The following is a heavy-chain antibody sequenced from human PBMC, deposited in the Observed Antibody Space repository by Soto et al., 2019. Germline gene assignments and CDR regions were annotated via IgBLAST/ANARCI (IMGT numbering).Heavy chain of an antibody. D-gene: IGHD3-3*01. V-gene: IGHV4-39*01. CDR2: IYYSGST. CDR1: GGSISSSSYY. Sequence: LSLTCTVSGGSISSSSYYWGWIRQPPGKGLEWIGSIYYSGSTYYNPSLKSRVTISVDTSKNQLSLKLSSVTAADTAVYYCARRSVLRFLEWSDYGMDVWGQGTTVTVSS. CDR3: ARRSVLRFLEWSDYGMDV. J-gene: IGHJ6*02.